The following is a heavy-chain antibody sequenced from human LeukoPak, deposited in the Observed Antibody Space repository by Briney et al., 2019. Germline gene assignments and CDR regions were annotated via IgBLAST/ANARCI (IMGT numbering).Heavy chain of an antibody. CDR3: ARMVYYYDSSGYNCYFHY. J-gene: IGHJ4*02. V-gene: IGHV3-66*01. CDR1: GFTVSSNY. D-gene: IGHD3-22*01. CDR2: IYSGGST. Sequence: GVSLRLSCAAFGFTVSSNYMSWVRQAPGKGLEWVSVIYSGGSTYYADSVKGRFTISRDNSKNTLSLQMNGLRAEDTAVYYCARMVYYYDSSGYNCYFHYWGQGTLVTVSS.